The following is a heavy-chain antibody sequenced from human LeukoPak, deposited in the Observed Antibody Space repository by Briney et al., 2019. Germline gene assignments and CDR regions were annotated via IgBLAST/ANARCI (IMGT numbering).Heavy chain of an antibody. CDR3: ARDRMDTGTYFDY. CDR2: ISTYNGNT. CDR1: GYTFTTYG. Sequence: EASVKVSCKSSGYTFTTYGITWVRQAPGQGLEWMGWISTYNGNTNYAQKLQGRVTMTTDTSTSTAYMELRSLRSDDTAMYYYARDRMDTGTYFDYWGQGTLVTVSS. V-gene: IGHV1-18*01. D-gene: IGHD5-18*01. J-gene: IGHJ4*02.